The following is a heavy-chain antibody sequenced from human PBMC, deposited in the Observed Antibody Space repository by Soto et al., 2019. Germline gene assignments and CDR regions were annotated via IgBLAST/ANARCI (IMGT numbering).Heavy chain of an antibody. CDR3: ARGGYYYDSSGPNLQH. CDR1: GFTFSSYA. J-gene: IGHJ1*01. V-gene: IGHV3-30-3*01. CDR2: ISYDGSNK. D-gene: IGHD3-22*01. Sequence: GGSLRLSCAASGFTFSSYAMHWVRQAPGKGLEWVAVISYDGSNKYYADSVKGRFTISRDNSKNTLYLQMNSLRAEDTAVYYCARGGYYYDSSGPNLQHWGQGTLVTVSS.